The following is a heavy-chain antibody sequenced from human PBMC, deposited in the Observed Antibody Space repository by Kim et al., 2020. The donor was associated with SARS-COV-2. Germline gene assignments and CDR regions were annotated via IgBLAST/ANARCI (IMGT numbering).Heavy chain of an antibody. CDR2: IIPVFGTA. V-gene: IGHV1-69*13. D-gene: IGHD6-19*01. J-gene: IGHJ6*03. CDR1: GGTFSSYA. CDR3: ASTRYSSGYYYYYYMDV. Sequence: SVKVSCKASGGTFSSYAISWVRPAPGQGLEWMGGIIPVFGTANYAQKFQGRVTITADESTSTAYMELSSLRSEDTAVYYCASTRYSSGYYYYYYMDVWGKGTTVTVSS.